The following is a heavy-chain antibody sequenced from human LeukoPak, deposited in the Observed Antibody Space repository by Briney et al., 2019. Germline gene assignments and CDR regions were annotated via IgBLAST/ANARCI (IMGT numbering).Heavy chain of an antibody. CDR2: IFYSGST. Sequence: SETLSLTCTVSGGSISTSNYYWGWIRQPPGKGLEWIGNIFYSGSTYYSPSLKSRVTISLDTSRNQFSLKLNSVTAADTAVYYCARFHGGNSVGAFDTWGQGTMVTVSS. CDR3: ARFHGGNSVGAFDT. V-gene: IGHV4-39*07. CDR1: GGSISTSNYY. J-gene: IGHJ3*02. D-gene: IGHD4-23*01.